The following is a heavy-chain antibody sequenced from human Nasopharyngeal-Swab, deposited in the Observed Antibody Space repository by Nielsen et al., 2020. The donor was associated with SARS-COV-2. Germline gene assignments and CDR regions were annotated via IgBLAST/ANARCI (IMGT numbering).Heavy chain of an antibody. CDR3: AVSSWQDFDP. D-gene: IGHD6-13*01. V-gene: IGHV3-21*01. J-gene: IGHJ5*02. Sequence: GESLKISCAASGFTFSSYSMNWVRQAPGKGLEWVSSISSSSSYIYYADSVKGRFTISRDNAKNSLYLQMNSLRAEDTAVYYCAVSSWQDFDPWGQGTLV. CDR1: GFTFSSYS. CDR2: ISSSSSYI.